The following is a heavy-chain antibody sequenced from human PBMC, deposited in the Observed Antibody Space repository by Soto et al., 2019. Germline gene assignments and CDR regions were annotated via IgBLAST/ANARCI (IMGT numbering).Heavy chain of an antibody. CDR1: GGSISSGDYY. J-gene: IGHJ5*02. D-gene: IGHD6-13*01. V-gene: IGHV4-30-4*01. Sequence: QVQLQESGPGLVKPSQTLSLTCTVSGGSISSGDYYWSWIRQPPGKGLEWIGYIFYSGNTYYNPSLKSRVSISVDTSKNQFSLKLSSVTAADTAVYYCAIDRGSSWMYKWFDPWGQGTLVTVSS. CDR3: AIDRGSSWMYKWFDP. CDR2: IFYSGNT.